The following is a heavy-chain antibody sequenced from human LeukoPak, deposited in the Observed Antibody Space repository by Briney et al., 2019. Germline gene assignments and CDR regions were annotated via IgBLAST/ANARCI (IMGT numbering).Heavy chain of an antibody. J-gene: IGHJ4*02. V-gene: IGHV4-61*08. CDR3: ARETPGAGHFDY. CDR2: IYYSGGT. CDR1: GGSISSGGYY. Sequence: SETLSLTCTVSGGSISSGGYYWSWIRQHPGKGLEWIGYIYYSGGTHYNPSLKSRVTMLVDTSENQFSLKLTAVTAADTAVYYCARETPGAGHFDYWGQGSLVTVSS. D-gene: IGHD7-27*01.